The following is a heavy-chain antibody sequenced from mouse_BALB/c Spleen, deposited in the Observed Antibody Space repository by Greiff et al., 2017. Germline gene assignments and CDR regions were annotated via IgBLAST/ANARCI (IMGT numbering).Heavy chain of an antibody. Sequence: EVQLQQSGAELVRSGASVKLSCTASGFNIKDYYMHWVKQRPEQGLEWIGWIDPENGDTEYAPKFQGKATMTADTSSNTAYLQLSSLTSEDTAVYYCTVYGSSWYFDVWGAGTTVTVSS. CDR1: GFNIKDYY. CDR2: IDPENGDT. CDR3: TVYGSSWYFDV. V-gene: IGHV14-4*02. J-gene: IGHJ1*01. D-gene: IGHD1-1*01.